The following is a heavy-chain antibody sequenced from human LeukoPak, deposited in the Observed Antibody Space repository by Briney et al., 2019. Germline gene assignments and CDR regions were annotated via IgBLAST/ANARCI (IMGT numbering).Heavy chain of an antibody. CDR1: GDSISSADYY. CDR2: IYYSGST. V-gene: IGHV4-30-4*08. J-gene: IGHJ3*02. CDR3: ARLRYDILTGYYTAAFDI. Sequence: SETLSLTCTVSGDSISSADYYWTWIRQPPGKGLELVGFIYYSGSTNYNPSLKSRVTISVDTSKNQFSLKLSSVTAADTAVYYCARLRYDILTGYYTAAFDIWGQGTMVTVSS. D-gene: IGHD3-9*01.